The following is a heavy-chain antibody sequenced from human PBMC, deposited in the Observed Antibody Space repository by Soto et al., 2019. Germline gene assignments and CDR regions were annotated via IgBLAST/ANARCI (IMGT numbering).Heavy chain of an antibody. J-gene: IGHJ4*02. CDR1: GFIFSRYG. Sequence: QVQLVESGGAVVQPGRSLRLSCEASGFIFSRYGMHWVRQAPGKGLEWVAVIWYDGADKWYADSVEGRFTVSRDDSKSTLYLQMNSLRAEDTAVYYCARFLTSTVDYWGQGTRVTVSS. V-gene: IGHV3-33*01. CDR3: ARFLTSTVDY. D-gene: IGHD3-10*01. CDR2: IWYDGADK.